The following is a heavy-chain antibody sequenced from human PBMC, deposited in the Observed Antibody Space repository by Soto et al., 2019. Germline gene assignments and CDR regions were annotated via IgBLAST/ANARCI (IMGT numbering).Heavy chain of an antibody. D-gene: IGHD3-16*01. Sequence: QVHLVESGGGVVQPGTSLRLSCVGSGFTFRSYVIHWVRQAPGKGLEWVALTSYDGSNKDYGDSVKGRFTISRDNSTNTVDLQMDSLRREDTALYYCARWGTTGGLDVWGQGTLVSVSS. CDR3: ARWGTTGGLDV. V-gene: IGHV3-33*05. CDR1: GFTFRSYV. J-gene: IGHJ1*01. CDR2: TSYDGSNK.